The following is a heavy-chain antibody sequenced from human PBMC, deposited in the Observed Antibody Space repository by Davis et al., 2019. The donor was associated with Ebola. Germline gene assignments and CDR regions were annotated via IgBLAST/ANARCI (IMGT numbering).Heavy chain of an antibody. CDR3: VRDIPSGYFQN. D-gene: IGHD2-21*01. CDR1: GGSIYSGNRY. V-gene: IGHV4-39*07. CDR2: LHYSGIM. J-gene: IGHJ1*01. Sequence: PSETLSLTCTLSGGSIYSGNRYWGWIRQPPEKGLEWIGSLHYSGIMHYNPSLKGRATFSVDTFNNQFSLRLRSVTAADTAVYYCVRDIPSGYFQNWGQGTLVTVSS.